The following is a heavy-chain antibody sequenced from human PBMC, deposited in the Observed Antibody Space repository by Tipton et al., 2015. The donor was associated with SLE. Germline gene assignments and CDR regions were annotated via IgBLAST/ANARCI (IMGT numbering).Heavy chain of an antibody. D-gene: IGHD6-19*01. J-gene: IGHJ4*02. CDR2: IYHSGST. V-gene: IGHV4-38-2*02. CDR3: ARDPSSIAVAATY. CDR1: GVSISSGYY. Sequence: TLSLTCTVSGVSISSGYYWGWIRQPPGKGLEWIGSIYHSGSTYYNPSLKSRVTISVDTSKNQFSLKLSSVTAADTAVYYCARDPSSIAVAATYWGQVTLITVSS.